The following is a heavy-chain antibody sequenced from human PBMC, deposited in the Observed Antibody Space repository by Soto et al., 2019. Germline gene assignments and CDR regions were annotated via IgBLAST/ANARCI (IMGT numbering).Heavy chain of an antibody. CDR2: IYDTGISGYAPST. V-gene: IGHV4-59*01. J-gene: IGHJ6*02. Sequence: PSETLSLTCTVSGGSITSSYWSWIRRPPGKGLEWIAYIYDTGISGYAPSTSYNPSLKSRVTMSVDTSKGQFSLKLTSVTAADTAVYYCARGEDAFFYYGLDVWGQGITVTVSS. CDR1: GGSITSSY. CDR3: ARGEDAFFYYGLDV.